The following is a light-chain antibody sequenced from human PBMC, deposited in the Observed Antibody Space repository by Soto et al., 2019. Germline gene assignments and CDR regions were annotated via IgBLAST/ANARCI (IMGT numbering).Light chain of an antibody. Sequence: DMQMTQSPSTLSASVGDRVTITCRASQTISSWLAWYQQKPWKAPKLLIYNASSLESGVLSRFSGSGSGTEFTPTISSLQPDDFATYYCQQYNSYSSWTFGQGTKVEIK. CDR1: QTISSW. CDR2: NAS. V-gene: IGKV1-5*01. J-gene: IGKJ1*01. CDR3: QQYNSYSSWT.